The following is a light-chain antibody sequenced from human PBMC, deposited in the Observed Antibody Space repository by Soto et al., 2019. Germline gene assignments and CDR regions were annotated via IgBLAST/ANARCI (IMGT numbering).Light chain of an antibody. CDR2: DAS. V-gene: IGKV1D-13*01. J-gene: IGKJ5*01. CDR1: QGISSA. CDR3: QQFNDYPPA. Sequence: IQLTQSPSSLSASAGDRVTITCRASQGISSALAWYQQKPGKAPKLLIYDASSLESGVPSRFSGSGSDTDFTLTISGLQPEDVATYYCQQFNDYPPAFGQGTRLEIK.